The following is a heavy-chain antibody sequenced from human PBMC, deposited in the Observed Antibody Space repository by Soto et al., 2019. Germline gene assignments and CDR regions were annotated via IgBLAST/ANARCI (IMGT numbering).Heavy chain of an antibody. CDR1: GFTFSSYG. CDR2: ISQDGSNK. CDR3: AKEEEVLPWFGSSFDY. V-gene: IGHV3-30*18. D-gene: IGHD3-10*01. J-gene: IGHJ4*02. Sequence: QVQLVESGGGVVQPGRSLRLSCAASGFTFSSYGMHWVRQAPGKGLEWVAVISQDGSNKYYADSVKGRFTISRDNSKNTLYLQMNSLRAEDTAVYYCAKEEEVLPWFGSSFDYWGQGTLVTVSS.